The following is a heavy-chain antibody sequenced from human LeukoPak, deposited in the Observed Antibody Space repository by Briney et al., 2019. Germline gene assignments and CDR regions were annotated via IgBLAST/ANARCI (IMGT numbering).Heavy chain of an antibody. CDR3: ARAPRARGHFDY. Sequence: ASVKVSCEASGGTFSSYAISWVRQAPGQGLEWMGGIIPIFGTANYAQKFQGRVTITADESTSTAYMELSSLRSEDTAVYYCARAPRARGHFDYWGQGTLVTVSS. V-gene: IGHV1-69*13. CDR2: IIPIFGTA. D-gene: IGHD3-10*01. J-gene: IGHJ4*02. CDR1: GGTFSSYA.